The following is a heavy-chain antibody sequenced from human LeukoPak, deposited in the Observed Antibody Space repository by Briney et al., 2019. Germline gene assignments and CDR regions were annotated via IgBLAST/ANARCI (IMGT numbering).Heavy chain of an antibody. CDR3: ARDRGVRGVSFFDY. CDR2: IYSSGST. V-gene: IGHV4-59*01. Sequence: SETLSLTCTGSGGSISSYYGSWVRQPPGKGRERIGYIYSSGSTNYNPSLKSRVTISVDTSKNQFSLKLSSVTAADTAVYYCARDRGVRGVSFFDYWGQGTLVTVSS. CDR1: GGSISSYY. J-gene: IGHJ4*02. D-gene: IGHD3-10*01.